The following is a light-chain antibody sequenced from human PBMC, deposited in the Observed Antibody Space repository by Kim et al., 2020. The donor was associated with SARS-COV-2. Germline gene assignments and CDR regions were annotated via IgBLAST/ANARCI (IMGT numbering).Light chain of an antibody. Sequence: QSVTISCSVASSDVCPYKYVSWYQHHPVKAPKRAISYVSQPPSGVPDLFSVPKSCNTASLTISGLQAEDDSDYFYCSYAGNYTYVFETGTKVTVL. CDR3: CSYAGNYTYV. V-gene: IGLV2-11*01. CDR2: YVS. CDR1: SSDVCPYKY. J-gene: IGLJ1*01.